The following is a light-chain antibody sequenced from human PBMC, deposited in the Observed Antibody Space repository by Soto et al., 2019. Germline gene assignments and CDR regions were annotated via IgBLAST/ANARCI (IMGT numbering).Light chain of an antibody. J-gene: IGKJ1*01. CDR3: QQYGSSPRT. Sequence: EIVLTQSPGTLSLSPGERATLSCRASQSVSSSYLALYQLNPDQAPRLLIYGASSRATGIPERFSGSGSGKDFTLTISRLDHEDFAVYFCQQYGSSPRTFGQGTKVEIK. CDR2: GAS. V-gene: IGKV3-20*01. CDR1: QSVSSSY.